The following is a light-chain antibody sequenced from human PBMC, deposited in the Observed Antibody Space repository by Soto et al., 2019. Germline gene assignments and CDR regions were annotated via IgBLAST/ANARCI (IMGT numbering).Light chain of an antibody. CDR2: GAS. J-gene: IGKJ1*01. CDR3: QQYNRYSGM. V-gene: IGKV1-5*01. CDR1: QSINNW. Sequence: DIQMTQSPLTLSASVGDRVTITCRASQSINNWLAWYQQKPGKAPKLLLYGASSRDSGVPPRFSGSGYGTEFTLSISSLQPDDVATYYCQQYNRYSGMFGQGTKVEV.